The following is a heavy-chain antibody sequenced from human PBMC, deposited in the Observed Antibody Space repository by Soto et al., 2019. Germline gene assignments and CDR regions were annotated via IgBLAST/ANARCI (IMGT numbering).Heavy chain of an antibody. V-gene: IGHV4-39*01. CDR2: IYYSGST. CDR1: GCSISSSNYY. CDR3: ASLHPDIVVVDY. J-gene: IGHJ4*02. D-gene: IGHD2-15*01. Sequence: QLQLQESGPGLVKPSETLSLTCTVSGCSISSSNYYWGWIRQPPGKGLEWIGSIYYSGSTYYNPSLKSRVTISVDTSKNQFALKLSSVTAADKAVYYGASLHPDIVVVDYWGQGTLVTVS.